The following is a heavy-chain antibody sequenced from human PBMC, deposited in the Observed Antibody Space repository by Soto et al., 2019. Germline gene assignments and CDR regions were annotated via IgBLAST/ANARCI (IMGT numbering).Heavy chain of an antibody. CDR1: GGSISSYY. Sequence: SETLSLTCSVSGGSISSYYVSWIRQPPGKGLEWIGYIYYSGCTNYNPSLMSRVTISVATSKNQFSLKLSSVTAASTAVYACERGASPAAAIDYWGQGTLVTDSS. J-gene: IGHJ4*02. D-gene: IGHD2-2*02. CDR3: ERGASPAAAIDY. V-gene: IGHV4-59*01. CDR2: IYYSGCT.